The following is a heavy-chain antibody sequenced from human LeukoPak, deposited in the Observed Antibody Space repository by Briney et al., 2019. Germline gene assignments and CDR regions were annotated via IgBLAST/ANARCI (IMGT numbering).Heavy chain of an antibody. V-gene: IGHV4-34*01. CDR3: ARGGSSGWSAVTELGDY. D-gene: IGHD6-19*01. CDR2: INHSGST. Sequence: SETLSLTCTVSGGSISSYYWSWIRQPPGKGLEWIGEINHSGSTNYNPSLKSRVTISVDTSKNQFSLKLSSVTAADTAVYYCARGGSSGWSAVTELGDYWGQGTLVTVSS. CDR1: GGSISSYY. J-gene: IGHJ4*02.